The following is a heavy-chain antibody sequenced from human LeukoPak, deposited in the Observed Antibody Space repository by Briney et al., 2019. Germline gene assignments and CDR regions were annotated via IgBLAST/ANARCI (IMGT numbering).Heavy chain of an antibody. V-gene: IGHV3-66*01. CDR1: GFTVSSNY. CDR2: IYSGGST. CDR3: AKNYYDSSGTY. D-gene: IGHD3-22*01. J-gene: IGHJ4*02. Sequence: GGSLRLSCAASGFTVSSNYMSWVRQAPGKGLEWVSIIYSGGSTYYADSVKGRFTISRDNPKNSLYLQMNSLRAEDTAVYYCAKNYYDSSGTYWGQGTLVTVSS.